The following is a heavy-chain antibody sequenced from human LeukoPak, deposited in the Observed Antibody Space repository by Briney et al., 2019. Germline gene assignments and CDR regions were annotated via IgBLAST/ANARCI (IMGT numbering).Heavy chain of an antibody. CDR1: GGSISSYY. CDR2: INTSGST. V-gene: IGHV4-4*07. Sequence: SGTLSLTCTVSGGSISSYYWTWIRQSAGKGLEWIGRINTSGSTNYNPSLRSRVTMSVNTSKNQFSLNLTSVTAADTAVYSCAREGGDPRWLDPWGQGTLVTVSS. CDR3: AREGGDPRWLDP. D-gene: IGHD6-25*01. J-gene: IGHJ5*02.